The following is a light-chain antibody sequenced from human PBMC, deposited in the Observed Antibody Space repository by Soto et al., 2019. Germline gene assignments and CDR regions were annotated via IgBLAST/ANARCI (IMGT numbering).Light chain of an antibody. V-gene: IGKV3-11*01. J-gene: IGKJ1*01. CDR2: DAS. CDR3: QQRSNWPPGT. CDR1: QSLDSF. Sequence: EIVLTQSPVTLSLSPGERATLSCRASQSLDSFLAWYQQKPGQAPRLLIYDASNRATGIPARFSGSGSGTDFTLTISSLEPEDFAVYYCQQRSNWPPGTFGPGTKVEIK.